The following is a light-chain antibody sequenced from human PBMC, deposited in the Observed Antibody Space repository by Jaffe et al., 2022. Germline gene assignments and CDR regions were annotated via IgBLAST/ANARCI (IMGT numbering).Light chain of an antibody. CDR2: WAS. CDR3: QQYHTAPAT. V-gene: IGKV4-1*01. Sequence: DIVMTQSPDSLAVSLGERATINCKSSQSVLYSSNNENYLAWYQHKPGQPPRLLISWASTRESGVPDRFSGSGSGTDFTLTISRLQAEDVAVYYCQQYHTAPATFGQGTKLEI. J-gene: IGKJ2*01. CDR1: QSVLYSSNNENY.